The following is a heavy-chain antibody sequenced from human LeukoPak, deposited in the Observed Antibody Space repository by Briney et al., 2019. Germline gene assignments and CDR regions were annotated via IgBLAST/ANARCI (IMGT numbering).Heavy chain of an antibody. V-gene: IGHV1-69*13. Sequence: ASVKVSCKASGGTFSSYVISWVRQAPGQGLEWMGGIIPIFGTANYAQKFQGRVTITADESTSTAYMELSSLRSEDTAVYYCAREKGYYDSSGYYYFSHFDYWGQGTLVTVSS. D-gene: IGHD3-22*01. CDR2: IIPIFGTA. CDR3: AREKGYYDSSGYYYFSHFDY. CDR1: GGTFSSYV. J-gene: IGHJ4*02.